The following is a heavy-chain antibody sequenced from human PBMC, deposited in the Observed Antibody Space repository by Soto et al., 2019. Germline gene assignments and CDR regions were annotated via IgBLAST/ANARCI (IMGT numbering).Heavy chain of an antibody. V-gene: IGHV5-51*01. Sequence: SLKISCEGSGYKFGNYWIGWVRQTPGKGLEWMGIIYPGDSDTVYNPSFQSQVTMLVDKYINTDYLQWSSLQDSDTGIYYSERRMGRPLGWFASWGQGTPVPVAS. D-gene: IGHD3-16*01. CDR2: IYPGDSDT. CDR1: GYKFGNYW. CDR3: ERRMGRPLGWFAS. J-gene: IGHJ5*01.